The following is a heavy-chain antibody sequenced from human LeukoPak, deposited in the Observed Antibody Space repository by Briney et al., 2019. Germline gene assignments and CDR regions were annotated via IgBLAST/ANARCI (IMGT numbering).Heavy chain of an antibody. CDR1: GGSFSGYY. D-gene: IGHD2-2*01. CDR2: INHSGST. Sequence: SETLSLTCAVYGGSFSGYYWSWIRQPPGKGLEWIGEINHSGSTNYNPSLKSRVTISVDTSKNQFSLKLSSVTAADTAVYYCARAVVVPAAMGPYFDYWGQGTLVTVSS. J-gene: IGHJ4*02. V-gene: IGHV4-34*01. CDR3: ARAVVVPAAMGPYFDY.